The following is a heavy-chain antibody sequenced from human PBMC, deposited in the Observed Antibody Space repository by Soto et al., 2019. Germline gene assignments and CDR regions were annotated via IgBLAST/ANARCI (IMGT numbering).Heavy chain of an antibody. D-gene: IGHD2-2*01. CDR1: GYSINSDYY. CDR2: VDHSGRT. V-gene: IGHV4-38-2*01. Sequence: LSLTCAVSGYSINSDYYWGWIRQPPGKGLEWIGSVDHSGRTYYSPSLRNRLTIFIDTSKNQFSLRLTSVTAADTAMYYCALGIYCSSTSCPHFTFDYWGQGTLVTVSS. CDR3: ALGIYCSSTSCPHFTFDY. J-gene: IGHJ4*02.